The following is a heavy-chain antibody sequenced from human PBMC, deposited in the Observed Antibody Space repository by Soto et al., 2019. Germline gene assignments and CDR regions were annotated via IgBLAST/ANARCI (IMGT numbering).Heavy chain of an antibody. CDR1: GFTFSSYE. CDR2: ISSSGSTI. Sequence: GGSLRLSCAASGFTFSSYEMNWVRQAPGKGLEWVSYISSSGSTIYYADSVKGRFTISRDNAKNSLYLQMNSLRAEDTAVYYCAREGRNCTNGVCYAFDMGGQGTMVTVSS. D-gene: IGHD2-8*01. V-gene: IGHV3-48*03. J-gene: IGHJ3*02. CDR3: AREGRNCTNGVCYAFDM.